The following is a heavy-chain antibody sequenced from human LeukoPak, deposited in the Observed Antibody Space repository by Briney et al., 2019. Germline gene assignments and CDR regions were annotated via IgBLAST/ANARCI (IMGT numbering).Heavy chain of an antibody. Sequence: PGGSLRLSCEASGFFFSSYCMHWVRQAPGKGLEWLAVISGDGTNKYYAESVKGRFTISRDNSKTTVLVQLNSLRVEDTAVFYCAKQSAPYSSGWTPMDVWGQGTTVTVSS. CDR2: ISGDGTNK. V-gene: IGHV3-30-3*01. J-gene: IGHJ6*02. CDR3: AKQSAPYSSGWTPMDV. D-gene: IGHD6-19*01. CDR1: GFFFSSYC.